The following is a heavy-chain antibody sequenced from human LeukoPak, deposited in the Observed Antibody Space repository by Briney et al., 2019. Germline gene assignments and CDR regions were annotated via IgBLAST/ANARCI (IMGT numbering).Heavy chain of an antibody. CDR2: IYPGNSDP. CDR1: GYSFNNYW. J-gene: IGHJ4*02. CDR3: VRHGLGSSWFGFDY. Sequence: NRGESLKISCKGSGYSFNNYWIGWVRQMPGKGLEWMGIIYPGNSDPRYSPSFQGQVTISADTSISTAYLQWRSLKASDSAMYYCVRHGLGSSWFGFDYWGQGTLVTVSS. D-gene: IGHD6-13*01. V-gene: IGHV5-51*01.